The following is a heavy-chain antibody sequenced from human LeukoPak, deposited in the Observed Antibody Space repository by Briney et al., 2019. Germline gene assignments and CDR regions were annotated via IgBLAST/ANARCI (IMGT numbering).Heavy chain of an antibody. V-gene: IGHV3-33*01. CDR3: ARETSSTSPLGPFDY. CDR1: GFTFSSYG. J-gene: IGHJ4*02. Sequence: GGSLRLSCAASGFTFSSYGVHWVRQAPGKGLEWVAVIWYDGSNKYYADSVKGRFTISRDNSKNTLYLQMNSLRAEDTAVYYCARETSSTSPLGPFDYWGQGTLVTVSS. CDR2: IWYDGSNK. D-gene: IGHD2-2*01.